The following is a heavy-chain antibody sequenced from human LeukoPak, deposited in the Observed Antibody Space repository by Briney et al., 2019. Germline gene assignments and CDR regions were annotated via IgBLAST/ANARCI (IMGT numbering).Heavy chain of an antibody. Sequence: GASVKVSCKASGYTFTSYYVHWVRQAPGQGLEWMGIINPSGGSTSYAQKFQGRVTMTRDMSTSTVCMELSSLRSEDTAMYYCARGVGGHYDFWSGYYLDYWGQGTLVTVSS. V-gene: IGHV1-46*01. CDR1: GYTFTSYY. D-gene: IGHD3-3*01. CDR3: ARGVGGHYDFWSGYYLDY. J-gene: IGHJ4*02. CDR2: INPSGGST.